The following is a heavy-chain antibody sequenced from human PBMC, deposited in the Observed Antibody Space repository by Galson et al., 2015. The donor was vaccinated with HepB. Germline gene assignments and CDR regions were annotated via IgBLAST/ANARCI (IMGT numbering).Heavy chain of an antibody. CDR2: ISSSGGT. J-gene: IGHJ6*03. CDR1: GDSMNSGSSY. CDR3: TRDAGEGGTDYFYMDV. V-gene: IGHV4-61*02. Sequence: LSLTCTVSGDSMNSGSSYWSWVRQPAGKGLEWIGRISSSGGTNYNPSLASRVTMSVDTSQKQLSLNLASVTAADTALYYCTRDAGEGGTDYFYMDVWGKGTTVIVSS. D-gene: IGHD1-1*01.